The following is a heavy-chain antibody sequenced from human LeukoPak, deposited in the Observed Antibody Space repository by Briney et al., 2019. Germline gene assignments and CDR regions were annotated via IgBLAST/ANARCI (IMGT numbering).Heavy chain of an antibody. Sequence: GGSLRLSCVASGFTFSSYGMSWVRQAPGKGLEWVSAISGSGGSTYYADSVKGRFTISRDNAKNTLYLQMNSLRAEDTAVYYCAKCEVRSVLNWFDPWGKGTMVTVSS. D-gene: IGHD3-3*01. CDR1: GFTFSSYG. CDR2: ISGSGGST. CDR3: AKCEVRSVLNWFDP. J-gene: IGHJ5*02. V-gene: IGHV3-23*01.